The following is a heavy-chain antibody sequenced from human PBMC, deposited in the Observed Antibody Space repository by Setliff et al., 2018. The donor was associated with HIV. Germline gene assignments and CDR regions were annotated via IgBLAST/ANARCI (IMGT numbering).Heavy chain of an antibody. J-gene: IGHJ6*02. D-gene: IGHD2-2*01. Sequence: SVKASCKASGGTFSIYAISWVRQAPGQGLEWMGGIIPILGMSIYAQKFQGRVTITADESTSTAYMELSSLRSDDTAVYYCARGGVCTSTSCGGNYYYGMDVWGQGTTVTVSS. CDR1: GGTFSIYA. CDR2: IIPILGMS. CDR3: ARGGVCTSTSCGGNYYYGMDV. V-gene: IGHV1-69*10.